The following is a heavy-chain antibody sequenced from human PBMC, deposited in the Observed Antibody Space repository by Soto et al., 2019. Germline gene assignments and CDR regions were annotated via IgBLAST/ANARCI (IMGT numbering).Heavy chain of an antibody. D-gene: IGHD6-6*01. V-gene: IGHV5-51*01. CDR1: GYSFTSYL. CDR2: IYPGDSDT. CDR3: ARLQYSSSQNWFDP. J-gene: IGHJ5*02. Sequence: LGESLKISCRGSGYSFTSYLIGCVRQMPGKGLEWMGIIYPGDSDTRYSPSFQGQVTISADKSISTAYLQWSSLKASDTAMYYCARLQYSSSQNWFDPWGQGTLVTVSS.